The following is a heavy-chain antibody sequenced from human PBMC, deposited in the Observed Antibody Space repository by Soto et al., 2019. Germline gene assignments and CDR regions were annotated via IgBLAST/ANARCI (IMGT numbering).Heavy chain of an antibody. J-gene: IGHJ5*02. CDR3: ARDIVWGSYRNNWFDP. D-gene: IGHD3-16*02. CDR2: INPSGGIT. Sequence: GASVKVSCKASGYTFTSYYMHWVRQPPGQGLEWMGIINPSGGITSYAQKFQGRVTMTRDTSTSTVYMELSSLRSEDTAVYYCARDIVWGSYRNNWFDPWRQGTLVTVSS. V-gene: IGHV1-46*01. CDR1: GYTFTSYY.